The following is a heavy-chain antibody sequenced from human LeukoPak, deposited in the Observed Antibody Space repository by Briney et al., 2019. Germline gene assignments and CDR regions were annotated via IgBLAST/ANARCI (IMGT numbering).Heavy chain of an antibody. CDR3: ARSLSGEWLPNWGNYYYMDV. D-gene: IGHD5-12*01. CDR1: GYTFTSYG. J-gene: IGHJ6*03. V-gene: IGHV1-18*01. Sequence: VASVNVSCKASGYTFTSYGISWVRQAPGQGLEWMGWISAYNGNTNYAQKLQGRVTMTTDTSTSTAYMELRSLRSGDTAVYYCARSLSGEWLPNWGNYYYMDVWGKGTTVTVSS. CDR2: ISAYNGNT.